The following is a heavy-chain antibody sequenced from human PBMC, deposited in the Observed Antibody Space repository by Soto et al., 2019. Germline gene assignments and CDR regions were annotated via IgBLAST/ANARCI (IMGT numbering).Heavy chain of an antibody. J-gene: IGHJ6*02. V-gene: IGHV1-46*01. CDR3: ARGYCRSGNFYRLYYYDMDV. CDR2: INPSSSAT. D-gene: IGHD2-2*01. CDR1: GYTITSYY. Sequence: PSVKVYWKASGYTITSYYMHWVRQAPGHGLEWMGIINPSSSATRYSQKFQGRVTSTRDVATSTVYMEMSGLRSEDTAVYYCARGYCRSGNFYRLYYYDMDVWGQGTTVTVYS.